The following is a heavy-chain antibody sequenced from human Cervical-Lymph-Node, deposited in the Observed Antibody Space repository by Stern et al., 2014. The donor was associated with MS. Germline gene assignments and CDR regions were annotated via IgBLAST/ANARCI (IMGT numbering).Heavy chain of an antibody. CDR2: IHPSGDRT. D-gene: IGHD3-9*01. CDR1: GYTFTNYY. CDR3: ARLRGYNVLTGYLDY. V-gene: IGHV1-46*01. Sequence: VQLVQSGAEVKKPGASVKISCKASGYTFTNYYMHWVRQAPGQGLEWMGIIHPSGDRTSYAQRFEGRVTMTRDTSTSTVNMELSSLTSGDTAVYYCARLRGYNVLTGYLDYWGQGTLVTVSS. J-gene: IGHJ4*02.